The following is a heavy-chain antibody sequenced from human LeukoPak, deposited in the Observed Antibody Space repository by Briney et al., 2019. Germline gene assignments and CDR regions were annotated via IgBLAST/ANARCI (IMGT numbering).Heavy chain of an antibody. CDR2: INSDGSST. V-gene: IGHV3-74*01. CDR1: GFTFTSYW. J-gene: IGHJ4*02. D-gene: IGHD5-18*01. CDR3: ASGYTYGSSFDY. Sequence: GGSLILSCAASGFTFTSYWMHWVRQAPGKGLVWVARINSDGSSTSYADSVKGRFTISRDNAKNTLYFQMNSLRAEDTAVYYCASGYTYGSSFDYWGQGTLVTVSS.